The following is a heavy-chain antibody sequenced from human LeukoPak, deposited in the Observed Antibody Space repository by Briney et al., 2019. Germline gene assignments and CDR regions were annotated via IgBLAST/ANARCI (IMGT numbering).Heavy chain of an antibody. CDR3: ARAGSGSRQITLDNWFDP. CDR2: IYYSGST. D-gene: IGHD3-10*01. V-gene: IGHV4-39*07. J-gene: IGHJ5*02. Sequence: PSETLSLTCTVSGGSISSSSYYWGWIRQPPGKGLEWIGSIYYSGSTYYNPSLKSRVTISVDTSKNQFSLKLSSVTAADTAVYYCARAGSGSRQITLDNWFDPWGQGTLVTVSS. CDR1: GGSISSSSYY.